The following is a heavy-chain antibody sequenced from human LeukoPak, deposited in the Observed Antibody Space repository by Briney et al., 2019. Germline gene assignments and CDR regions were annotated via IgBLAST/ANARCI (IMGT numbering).Heavy chain of an antibody. CDR2: INPNSGGT. Sequence: ASVTVSCTASGYTFTVYYIHWVRQAPGQGVEWMGWINPNSGGTNYAQKFQGRVTMTRDTSISTAYMELSRLRSDDTAVYYCARGSSGYCFDYWGQGTLVTVSS. J-gene: IGHJ4*02. CDR3: ARGSSGYCFDY. V-gene: IGHV1-2*02. D-gene: IGHD3-22*01. CDR1: GYTFTVYY.